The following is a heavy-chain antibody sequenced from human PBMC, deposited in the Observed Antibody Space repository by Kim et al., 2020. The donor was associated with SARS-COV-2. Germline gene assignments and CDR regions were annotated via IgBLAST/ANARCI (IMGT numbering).Heavy chain of an antibody. J-gene: IGHJ4*02. D-gene: IGHD6-13*01. CDR3: ARDGSSWFGRGRAVSFDY. Sequence: SETLSLTCTVSGGSISSSSYYWGWIRQPPGKGLEWIGSIYYSGSTYYNPSLKSRVTISVDTSKNQFSLKLSSVTAADTAVYYCARDGSSWFGRGRAVSFDYWGQGTLVTVSS. CDR2: IYYSGST. CDR1: GGSISSSSYY. V-gene: IGHV4-39*01.